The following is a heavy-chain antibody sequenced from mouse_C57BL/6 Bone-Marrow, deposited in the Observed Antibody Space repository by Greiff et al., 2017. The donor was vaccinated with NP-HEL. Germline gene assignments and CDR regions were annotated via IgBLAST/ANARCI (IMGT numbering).Heavy chain of an antibody. V-gene: IGHV5-17*01. Sequence: EVKLVESGGGLVKPGGSLKLSCAASGFTFSDYGMHWVRQAPEKGLEWVAYISSGSSTIYYADTVKGRFTISRDNAKNTLFLQMTSLRSEDTAMYYCARNEYDGRFAYWGQGTLVTVSA. CDR3: ARNEYDGRFAY. CDR2: ISSGSSTI. D-gene: IGHD2-4*01. J-gene: IGHJ3*01. CDR1: GFTFSDYG.